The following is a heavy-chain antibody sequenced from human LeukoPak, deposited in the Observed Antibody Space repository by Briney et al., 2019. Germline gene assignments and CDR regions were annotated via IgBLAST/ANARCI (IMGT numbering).Heavy chain of an antibody. CDR3: ARGARAGYNLEPFDY. V-gene: IGHV4-59*08. D-gene: IGHD5-24*01. Sequence: ETLSLTCTVSGGSMSSYYWSWIRQPPGKGLEWIGYIYYSGSTKYNPSLKSRVTISVDKSKNQFSLKLSSVTAADTAVYYCARGARAGYNLEPFDYWGQGTLVTVSS. J-gene: IGHJ4*02. CDR2: IYYSGST. CDR1: GGSMSSYY.